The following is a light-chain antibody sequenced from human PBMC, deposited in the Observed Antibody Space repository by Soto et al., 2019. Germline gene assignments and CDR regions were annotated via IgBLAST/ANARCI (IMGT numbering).Light chain of an antibody. CDR2: GDT. Sequence: QTVVTQPPSVSGAPGQRVTISCTGTSSNIGTGYAIHWYQQLPETAPKLLIFGDTNRPSGVPDRFSGSKSGTSASLAITGLQAEDEADYYCQSYDISLNGWVFGGGTKLTVL. V-gene: IGLV1-40*01. CDR1: SSNIGTGYA. J-gene: IGLJ3*02. CDR3: QSYDISLNGWV.